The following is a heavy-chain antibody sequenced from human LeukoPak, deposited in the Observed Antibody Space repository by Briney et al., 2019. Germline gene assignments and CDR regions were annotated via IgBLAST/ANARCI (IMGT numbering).Heavy chain of an antibody. J-gene: IGHJ6*03. CDR3: ARVTGEHYYYYMDV. V-gene: IGHV3-7*01. D-gene: IGHD7-27*01. Sequence: GGSLRLSCSASGFTFSSNAMSWVRQAPGKGLEWVANIKQDGSEKYYVDSVKGRFTISRDNAKNSLYLQMNSLRAEDTAVYYCARVTGEHYYYYMDVWGKGTTVTVSS. CDR2: IKQDGSEK. CDR1: GFTFSSNA.